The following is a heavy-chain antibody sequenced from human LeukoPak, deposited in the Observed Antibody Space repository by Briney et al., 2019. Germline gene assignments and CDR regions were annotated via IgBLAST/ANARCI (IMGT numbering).Heavy chain of an antibody. CDR1: GGSISSGNYY. Sequence: PSQTLSLTCTVSGGSISSGNYYWSWIRQPAGKGLEWIGEINHSGSTNYNPSLKSRVTISVDTSKNQFSLKLSSVTAADTAVYYCARGPRALGYCSGGSCRQTTYYYYYYMDVWGKGTTVTVSS. D-gene: IGHD2-15*01. V-gene: IGHV4-61*09. J-gene: IGHJ6*03. CDR2: INHSGST. CDR3: ARGPRALGYCSGGSCRQTTYYYYYYMDV.